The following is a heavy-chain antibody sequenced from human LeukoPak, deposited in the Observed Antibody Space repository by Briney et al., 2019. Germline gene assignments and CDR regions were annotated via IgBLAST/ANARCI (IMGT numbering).Heavy chain of an antibody. V-gene: IGHV1-46*01. CDR2: INPSGGST. CDR1: GYTFTGYY. J-gene: IGHJ5*02. D-gene: IGHD2-15*01. Sequence: ASVKVSCKASGYTFTGYYMHWVRQAPGQGLEWMGIINPSGGSTSYAQKFQGRVTMTRDMSTSTVYMELSSLRSEDTAVYYCARQVRRNRVAATPKWFDPWGQGTLVTVSS. CDR3: ARQVRRNRVAATPKWFDP.